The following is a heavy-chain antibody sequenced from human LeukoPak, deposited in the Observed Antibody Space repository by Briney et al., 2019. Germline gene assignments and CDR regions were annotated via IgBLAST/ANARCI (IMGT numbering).Heavy chain of an antibody. V-gene: IGHV4-59*08. CDR3: ARRNRDGYNKSFDI. CDR1: GGSISDYY. J-gene: IGHJ3*02. Sequence: KPSETLSLTCTVSGGSISDYYWSWIRQPPGKGLECIGYISYSGNTNYNPSLKSRVTISLDTSKNQFSLRLSSVTGADTAVYYCARRNRDGYNKSFDIWGQGTLVTVSS. CDR2: ISYSGNT. D-gene: IGHD5-24*01.